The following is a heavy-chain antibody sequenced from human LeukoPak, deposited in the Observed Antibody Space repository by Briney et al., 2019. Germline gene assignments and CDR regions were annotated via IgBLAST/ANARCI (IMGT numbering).Heavy chain of an antibody. D-gene: IGHD6-6*01. CDR1: GFTFNSCW. Sequence: PRGSLRLSCAASGFTFNSCWMSWVRQAPGKGLEWTANINEDGSEKHYVDSVEGRFTISRDNAKNSLYLQMNSLRVEDTALYYCTRGDSSSKIDYWGQGILVIVSS. J-gene: IGHJ4*02. CDR2: INEDGSEK. CDR3: TRGDSSSKIDY. V-gene: IGHV3-7*01.